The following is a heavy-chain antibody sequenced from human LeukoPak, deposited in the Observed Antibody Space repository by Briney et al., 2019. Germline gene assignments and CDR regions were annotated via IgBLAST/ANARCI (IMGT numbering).Heavy chain of an antibody. J-gene: IGHJ5*02. Sequence: SETLSLTCTVSGGSISGDYWSWIRQSPGKGLESIGYMFYSRNSGSSNYNPSLKSRVTISVDTSKNQFSLKLTSVTAADTAMYYCARWRGIREKNWFDPWGQGTLVTVSS. CDR1: GGSISGDY. V-gene: IGHV4-59*01. CDR2: MFYSRNSGSS. CDR3: ARWRGIREKNWFDP. D-gene: IGHD3-16*01.